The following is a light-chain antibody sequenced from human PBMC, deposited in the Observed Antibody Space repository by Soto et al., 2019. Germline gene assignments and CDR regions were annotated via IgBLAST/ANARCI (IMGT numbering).Light chain of an antibody. CDR3: QQYGTSPPAT. CDR1: QSVNSN. CDR2: GAS. V-gene: IGKV3-20*01. Sequence: EIVMTQSPATLSLSPGERATLSFRASQSVNSNLAWYQQKPGQAPRLLVYGASTRATGIPDRFSGSGSGTDFTLTISRLEPEDFAVYYCQQYGTSPPATFGQGTRLEIK. J-gene: IGKJ5*01.